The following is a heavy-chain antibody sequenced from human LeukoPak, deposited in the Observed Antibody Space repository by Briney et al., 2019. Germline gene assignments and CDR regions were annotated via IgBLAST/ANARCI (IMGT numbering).Heavy chain of an antibody. CDR3: ARDRNYYDSSGYHRVDY. CDR2: ISGSGGST. J-gene: IGHJ4*02. D-gene: IGHD3-22*01. Sequence: GGSLRLSCAASGFTFSSYAMSWVRQAPGKGLEWVSAISGSGGSTYYADSVKGRFTISRDNAKNSLYLQMNSLRAEDTAVYYCARDRNYYDSSGYHRVDYWGQGTLVTVSS. CDR1: GFTFSSYA. V-gene: IGHV3-23*01.